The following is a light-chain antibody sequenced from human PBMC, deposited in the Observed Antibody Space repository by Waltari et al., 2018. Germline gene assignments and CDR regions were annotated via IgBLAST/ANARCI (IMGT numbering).Light chain of an antibody. CDR2: GNN. Sequence: QSVLTQPPSASGTPGQRVTISCSGSISNLGTNYVYWYQQFPGTAPKLLIQGNNQVPSGVPDRFSGAKSGTSASLAISGLRSEDEADYYCASWDDSLSVGVFGGGTKLTVL. V-gene: IGLV1-47*01. CDR1: ISNLGTNY. J-gene: IGLJ3*02. CDR3: ASWDDSLSVGV.